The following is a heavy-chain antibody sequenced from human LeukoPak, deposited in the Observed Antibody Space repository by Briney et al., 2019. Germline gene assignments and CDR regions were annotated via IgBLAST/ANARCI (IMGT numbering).Heavy chain of an antibody. J-gene: IGHJ1*01. V-gene: IGHV3-48*04. CDR1: GFTFSSYS. D-gene: IGHD2-2*01. Sequence: GGSLRLSCAASGFTFSSYSMNWVRQAPGKGLEWVSYISSSSSTIYYADSVKGRITISRDNAKNSLYLQMNSLRAEDTAVYYCARVAHRYCSSTSCSKGQYFQHWGQGTLVTVSS. CDR2: ISSSSSTI. CDR3: ARVAHRYCSSTSCSKGQYFQH.